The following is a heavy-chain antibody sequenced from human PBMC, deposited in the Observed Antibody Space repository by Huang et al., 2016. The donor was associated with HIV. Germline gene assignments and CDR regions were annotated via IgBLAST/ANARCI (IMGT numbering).Heavy chain of an antibody. CDR1: GGSISTGSYS. Sequence: QVQLQESGPGLVKPSETLSLNCTVSGGSISTGSYSWGWIRQTPGKGLEWIATIDYSGGTNYNPSLKSRVTISVDTSQNQFSLKLSSVTAADTAIYYCARRLGNYFFDYWGQGTLFTVSS. CDR3: ARRLGNYFFDY. CDR2: IDYSGGT. D-gene: IGHD7-27*01. J-gene: IGHJ4*02. V-gene: IGHV4-39*01.